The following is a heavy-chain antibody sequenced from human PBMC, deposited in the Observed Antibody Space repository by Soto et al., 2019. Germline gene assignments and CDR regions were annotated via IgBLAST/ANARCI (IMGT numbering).Heavy chain of an antibody. CDR3: ASGGGGSSCYEGGSRIDY. Sequence: GGSLRLSCAASGFTLSTYDMHWVRQATGKGLEWVAAIGAAGDTYYPDSVKGRFTISRENAKNSLYLQMNSLRAEDTAVYYCASGGGGSSCYEGGSRIDYRGQRALVTVSS. CDR2: IGAAGDT. J-gene: IGHJ4*02. V-gene: IGHV3-13*01. CDR1: GFTLSTYD. D-gene: IGHD6-13*01.